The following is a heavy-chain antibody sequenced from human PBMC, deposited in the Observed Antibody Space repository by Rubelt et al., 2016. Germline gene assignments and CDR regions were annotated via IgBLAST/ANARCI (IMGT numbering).Heavy chain of an antibody. Sequence: QVQLQQWGAGLLKPSETLSLTCAVYGGSFSGYYWSWIRQPPGKGLEWIGGIYYSGRTYDKPSLKSRVTISVDTYKNQFYLMLSAVTAADTAVYYCARVNYAEYYGLDVWGQGTTVTVSS. J-gene: IGHJ6*02. CDR1: GGSFSGYY. D-gene: IGHD2-2*01. CDR3: ARVNYAEYYGLDV. V-gene: IGHV4-34*01. CDR2: IYYSGRT.